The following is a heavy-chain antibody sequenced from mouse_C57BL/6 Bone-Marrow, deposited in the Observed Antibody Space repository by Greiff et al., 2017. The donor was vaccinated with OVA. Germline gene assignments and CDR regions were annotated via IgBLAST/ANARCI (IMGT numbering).Heavy chain of an antibody. CDR3: ARETYSSDY. D-gene: IGHD5-1*01. V-gene: IGHV3-6*01. J-gene: IGHJ2*01. CDR1: GYSITSGYY. CDR2: ISYDGSN. Sequence: ESGPGLVKPSQSLSLTCSVTGYSITSGYYWNWIRQFPGNKLEWMGYISYDGSNNYNPSLKNRISITRDTSKNQFFLKLNSVTTEDTATYYCARETYSSDYWGQGTTLTVSS.